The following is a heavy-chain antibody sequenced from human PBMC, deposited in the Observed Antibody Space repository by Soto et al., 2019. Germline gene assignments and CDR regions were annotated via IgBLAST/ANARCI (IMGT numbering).Heavy chain of an antibody. D-gene: IGHD2-2*01. CDR1: GYTFTDHY. V-gene: IGHV1-2*02. Sequence: ASVKVSCKASGYTFTDHYLLWVRQAPGQGLEWMGWMHPNNGATNFAQKFQGRVTMTRDTSISTAYLEIPRLKSDDTAVYFCARASSLPGGPSASDFSGPATLRTVS. CDR3: ARASSLPGGPSASDF. CDR2: MHPNNGAT. J-gene: IGHJ4*02.